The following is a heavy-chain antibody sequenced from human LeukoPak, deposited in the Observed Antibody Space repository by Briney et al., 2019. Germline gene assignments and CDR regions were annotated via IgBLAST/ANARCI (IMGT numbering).Heavy chain of an antibody. CDR1: GFTVGINY. CDR3: ARDTTSGWQHDY. D-gene: IGHD6-19*01. J-gene: IGHJ4*02. Sequence: GGSLRLSCAVSGFTVGINYMSWVRQAPGKGLEWVSVIFSGGSTFYADSVKGRFTISRDSSKNILYLQMSSLRAGDTAVYYCARDTTSGWQHDYWGQGTLVTVSS. V-gene: IGHV3-66*01. CDR2: IFSGGST.